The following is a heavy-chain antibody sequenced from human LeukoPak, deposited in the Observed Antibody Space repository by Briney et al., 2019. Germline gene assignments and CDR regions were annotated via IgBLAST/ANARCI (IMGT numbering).Heavy chain of an antibody. V-gene: IGHV3-74*01. CDR1: GFTFSSYW. Sequence: GGSLRLSCAASGFTFSSYWMHWVRQAPGKGLVWVSRINSDGSSTSYADSVKGRFTISRDNAKNTLYLQMNSLRAEDTAVYYCARVGVGGYHVLLYYYYYMDVWGKGTTVTVSS. D-gene: IGHD3-22*01. J-gene: IGHJ6*03. CDR2: INSDGSST. CDR3: ARVGVGGYHVLLYYYYYMDV.